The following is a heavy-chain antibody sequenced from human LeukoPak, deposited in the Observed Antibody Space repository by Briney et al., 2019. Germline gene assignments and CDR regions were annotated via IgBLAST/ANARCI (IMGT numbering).Heavy chain of an antibody. J-gene: IGHJ5*02. Sequence: SETLSLTCTVSGGSISSYYRSWLRQPPGKGLEWIGYIYYSGSTNYNPSLKRRVTISVDTSKNQFSLKLSSVTAADTAVYYSARLGSLELRYFDWLSTWFDPWGQGTLVTVSS. V-gene: IGHV4-59*08. CDR2: IYYSGST. CDR3: ARLGSLELRYFDWLSTWFDP. D-gene: IGHD3-9*01. CDR1: GGSISSYY.